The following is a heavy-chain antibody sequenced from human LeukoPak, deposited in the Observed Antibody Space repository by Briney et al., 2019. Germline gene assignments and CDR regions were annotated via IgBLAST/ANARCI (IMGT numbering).Heavy chain of an antibody. V-gene: IGHV1-8*03. J-gene: IGHJ4*02. Sequence: ASVKVSCKASGYTFTSYDINWVRQAIGQGLEWMGWMNPNSGNTGYAQKFQGRVTITRNTSISTAYMELSSLRSEDTAVYYCVFGWGGSFDYWGQGTLVTVSS. D-gene: IGHD3-16*01. CDR2: MNPNSGNT. CDR1: GYTFTSYD. CDR3: VFGWGGSFDY.